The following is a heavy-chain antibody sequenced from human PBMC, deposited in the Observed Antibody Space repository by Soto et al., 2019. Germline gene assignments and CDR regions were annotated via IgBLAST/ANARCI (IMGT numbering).Heavy chain of an antibody. J-gene: IGHJ4*02. V-gene: IGHV4-34*01. D-gene: IGHD3-10*01. CDR3: ARGIMVRGVILDY. CDR2: INHSGST. Sequence: QVQLQQWGAGLLKPSETLSLTCAVYGGSFSGYYWSWIRQPPGKGLEWMGEINHSGSTNYNPSLMRRVTLEVHTSKSQVPLQLRPVTAADAAVYYCARGIMVRGVILDYWGQGTLVTVSS. CDR1: GGSFSGYY.